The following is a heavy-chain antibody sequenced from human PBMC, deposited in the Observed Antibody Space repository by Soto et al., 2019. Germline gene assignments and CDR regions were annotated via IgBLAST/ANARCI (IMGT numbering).Heavy chain of an antibody. Sequence: NPSETLSLTCSVSGVSISSAFWSWVRQPAGKGPEYLGRIYSGGSANQNPSLKSRLSMPIDTSKNQFSLRLTSVTAADTAVYYCVKDHPALGAFDFWGHGILVTVSS. J-gene: IGHJ4*01. V-gene: IGHV4-4*07. CDR2: IYSGGSA. CDR1: GVSISSAF. CDR3: VKDHPALGAFDF. D-gene: IGHD7-27*01.